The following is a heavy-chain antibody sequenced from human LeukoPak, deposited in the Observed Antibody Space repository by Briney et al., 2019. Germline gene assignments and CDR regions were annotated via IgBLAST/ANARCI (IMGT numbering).Heavy chain of an antibody. Sequence: ETLSLTCSVSGYSIRSGYHWAWFRQAPGKGLEWVSSISSSSSYIYYADSVKGRFTISRDNAKNSLYLQMNSLRAEDTAVYYCARGSTMVRGVMNYWGQGTLVTVSS. D-gene: IGHD3-10*01. CDR1: GYSIRSGYH. V-gene: IGHV3-21*01. CDR3: ARGSTMVRGVMNY. J-gene: IGHJ4*02. CDR2: ISSSSSYI.